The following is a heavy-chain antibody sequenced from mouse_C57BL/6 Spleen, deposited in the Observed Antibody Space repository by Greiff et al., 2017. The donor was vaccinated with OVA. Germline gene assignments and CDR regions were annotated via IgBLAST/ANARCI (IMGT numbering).Heavy chain of an antibody. D-gene: IGHD1-1*01. CDR3: ARRSYGSSWYFDV. J-gene: IGHJ1*03. V-gene: IGHV5-17*01. CDR2: ISSGSSTI. CDR1: GFTFSDYG. Sequence: EVQGVESGGGLVKPGGSLKLSCAASGFTFSDYGMHWVRQAPEKGLEWVAYISSGSSTIYYADTVKGRFTISRDNAKNTLFLQMTSLRSEDTAMYYCARRSYGSSWYFDVWGTGTTVTVSS.